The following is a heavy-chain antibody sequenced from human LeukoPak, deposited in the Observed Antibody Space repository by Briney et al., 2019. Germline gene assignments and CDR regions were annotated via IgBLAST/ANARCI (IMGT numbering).Heavy chain of an antibody. V-gene: IGHV4-59*11. CDR2: KYYTGIT. CDR3: ARSVDYFDNTGPHMMFDY. CDR1: GDSITSHY. D-gene: IGHD3-22*01. Sequence: PSETLSLTCNVSGDSITSHYWNWIRQPPGKGLEWVGYKYYTGITKYNPSLKSRVTMSVDTSKNQFFLRLSSVTATNTAVYHCARSVDYFDNTGPHMMFDYWGPGSLVTVSS. J-gene: IGHJ4*02.